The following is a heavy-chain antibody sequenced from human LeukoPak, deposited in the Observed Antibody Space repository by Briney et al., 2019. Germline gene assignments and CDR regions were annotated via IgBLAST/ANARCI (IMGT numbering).Heavy chain of an antibody. D-gene: IGHD6-19*01. CDR3: ARGFGGSSGSSDYYGMDV. Sequence: SVKVSFKASGATFNNYVVTWVRQAPGQGLEWMGRIIPSLDIAKYAQKSQGRVTITADKSTSTAYMGLRSLRSEDTAVYYCARGFGGSSGSSDYYGMDVWGQGTTVTVSS. CDR1: GATFNNYV. V-gene: IGHV1-69*04. J-gene: IGHJ6*02. CDR2: IIPSLDIA.